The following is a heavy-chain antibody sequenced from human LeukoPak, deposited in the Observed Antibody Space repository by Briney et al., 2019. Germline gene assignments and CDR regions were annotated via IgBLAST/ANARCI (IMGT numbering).Heavy chain of an antibody. D-gene: IGHD3-16*02. CDR3: ARAGYTISSYRFDY. Sequence: SETLSLICSVSGGSISSYWWSWIRQPAGKGLEFFGRIYTTGRTNYNPSLKSRVSMSVDTSKNEFSLELRSVTAADTAVYFCARAGYTISSYRFDYWGQGALVTVSS. CDR1: GGSISSYW. V-gene: IGHV4-4*07. CDR2: IYTTGRT. J-gene: IGHJ4*02.